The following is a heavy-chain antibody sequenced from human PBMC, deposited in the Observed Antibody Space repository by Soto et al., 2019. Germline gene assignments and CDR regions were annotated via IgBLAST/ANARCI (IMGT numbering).Heavy chain of an antibody. CDR3: ARVVVVVAVNDAFDI. CDR1: GFTFSSYA. Sequence: GGSLRLSCAASGFTFSSYAMHWGRQAPGKGLEGVAVISYDGSNKYYADSVKGRFTISRDNSKNTLYLQMNSLRAEDTAVYYCARVVVVVAVNDAFDIWGQGTMVTVSS. J-gene: IGHJ3*02. V-gene: IGHV3-30-3*01. D-gene: IGHD2-15*01. CDR2: ISYDGSNK.